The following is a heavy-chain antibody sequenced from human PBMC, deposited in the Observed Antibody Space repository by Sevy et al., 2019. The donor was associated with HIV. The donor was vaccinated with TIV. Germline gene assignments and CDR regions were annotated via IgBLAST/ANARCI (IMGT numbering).Heavy chain of an antibody. CDR3: ARVSGSTGWYY. Sequence: GGSLRLSCAASGFTFSSYWMHWVRQAPGKGLVWVSRINTDGSSTTYADSVKGRFTISRDNTKKTWYLQMNSLRAEDTAVYYCARVSGSTGWYYWGQGTLVTVSS. CDR1: GFTFSSYW. D-gene: IGHD6-19*01. CDR2: INTDGSST. J-gene: IGHJ4*02. V-gene: IGHV3-74*03.